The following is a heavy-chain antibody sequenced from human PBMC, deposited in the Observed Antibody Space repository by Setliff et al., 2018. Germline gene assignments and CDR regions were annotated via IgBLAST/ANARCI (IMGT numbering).Heavy chain of an antibody. CDR3: VRVPRLEWILPTFDL. V-gene: IGHV1-18*01. D-gene: IGHD3-3*01. CDR1: GYNFVSYG. Sequence: ASVKVSCKASGYNFVSYGMSWVRQAPGQGLEWMGWISGYNGHTDYAQNHQDRVTMTIDTSTSTAYMEMRSLRSVDTAVYFCVRVPRLEWILPTFDLWGQGTLVTVSS. CDR2: ISGYNGHT. J-gene: IGHJ4*02.